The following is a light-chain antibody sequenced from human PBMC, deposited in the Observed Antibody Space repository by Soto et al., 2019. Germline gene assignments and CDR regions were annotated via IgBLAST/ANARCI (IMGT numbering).Light chain of an antibody. CDR1: QSVSSSY. CDR3: QQYGTSPPIT. CDR2: GAS. Sequence: EIVLTQSPGTLSLSPGERATLFCRASQSVSSSYLDWYQQTPGQAPRLLIYGASSRATGIPDRFSGSGSGTDFTLTITRLEPEDFAVYYCQQYGTSPPITFGQGTRLEIK. V-gene: IGKV3-20*01. J-gene: IGKJ5*01.